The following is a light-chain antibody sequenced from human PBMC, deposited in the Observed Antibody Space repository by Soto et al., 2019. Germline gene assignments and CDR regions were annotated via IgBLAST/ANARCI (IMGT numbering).Light chain of an antibody. Sequence: DIQMTQSPSSLSASVVDRVTITCRASQSISSYLNWYQQKPGAAPKLLIYSASTLQSGVPSRFSGSGFGTDYTLTISSLQPADFAVYYCQQTFRTPHTFGQGTKVDIK. CDR1: QSISSY. V-gene: IGKV1-39*01. J-gene: IGKJ2*01. CDR3: QQTFRTPHT. CDR2: SAS.